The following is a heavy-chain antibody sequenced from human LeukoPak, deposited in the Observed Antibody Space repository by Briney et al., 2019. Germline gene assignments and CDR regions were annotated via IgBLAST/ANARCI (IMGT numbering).Heavy chain of an antibody. V-gene: IGHV3-48*04. Sequence: GGSLRLSCAASGFTFSSYSMNWVRQAPGKGLEWVSYISSSGSTIYYADSVKGRFTISRDNAKNSLYLQMNSLRAEDTAVYYCAGYYYDSPYWGQGTLVTVSS. CDR1: GFTFSSYS. CDR2: ISSSGSTI. CDR3: AGYYYDSPY. D-gene: IGHD3-22*01. J-gene: IGHJ4*02.